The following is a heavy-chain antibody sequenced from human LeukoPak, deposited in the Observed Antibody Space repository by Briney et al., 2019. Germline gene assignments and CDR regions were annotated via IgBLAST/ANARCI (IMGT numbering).Heavy chain of an antibody. CDR3: ARDFQPGIAAAGTDY. J-gene: IGHJ4*02. D-gene: IGHD6-13*01. V-gene: IGHV1-2*02. CDR2: INPNSGGT. CDR1: GYTFTGYY. Sequence: ASVKVSCKASGYTFTGYYMHWVRQAPGQGLGWMGWINPNSGGTNYAQKFQGRVTMTRDTSISTAYMELSRLRSDDTAVYYCARDFQPGIAAAGTDYWGQGTLVTVSS.